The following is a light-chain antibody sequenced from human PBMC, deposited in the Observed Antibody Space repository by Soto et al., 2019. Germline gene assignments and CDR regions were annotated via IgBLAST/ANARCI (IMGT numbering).Light chain of an antibody. Sequence: DIRMTQSPSAVSASIGDRVTITCRASQGISNYLAWYQQKPGKVPKLLIYAASTLQSGVPSRFSGSGSGTDFTLTISSLQPEDVATYYCQKDNSAPRPFGQGTKVDIK. CDR3: QKDNSAPRP. CDR2: AAS. J-gene: IGKJ1*01. CDR1: QGISNY. V-gene: IGKV1-27*01.